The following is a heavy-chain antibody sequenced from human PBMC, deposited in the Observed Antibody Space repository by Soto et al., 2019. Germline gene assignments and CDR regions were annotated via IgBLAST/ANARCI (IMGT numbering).Heavy chain of an antibody. CDR3: ARLGREWSPFLDV. CDR2: IYYSGST. Sequence: SETLSLTCTVSGGSISSYYWSWIRQPPGKGLEWIGYIYYSGSTNYNPSLKSRVTISVDTSKNQFSLKLSSVTAADTAVYYCARLGREWSPFLDVWGKGTTVTVSS. V-gene: IGHV4-59*08. CDR1: GGSISSYY. J-gene: IGHJ6*04. D-gene: IGHD3-3*01.